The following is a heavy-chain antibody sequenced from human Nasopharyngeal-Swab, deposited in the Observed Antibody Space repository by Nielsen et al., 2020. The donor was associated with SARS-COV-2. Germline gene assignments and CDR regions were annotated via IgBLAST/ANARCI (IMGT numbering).Heavy chain of an antibody. CDR1: GFTFSSYG. CDR2: IWYDGSNK. J-gene: IGHJ4*02. CDR3: ARGGPRYSSSFSGY. Sequence: GESLKISCAASGFTFSSYGMHWVRQAPGKGLEWVAVIWYDGSNKYYADSVKGRFTISRDNSKNTLYLQMNSLRAEDTAVYYCARGGPRYSSSFSGYWGQGTLVTVSS. D-gene: IGHD6-13*01. V-gene: IGHV3-33*01.